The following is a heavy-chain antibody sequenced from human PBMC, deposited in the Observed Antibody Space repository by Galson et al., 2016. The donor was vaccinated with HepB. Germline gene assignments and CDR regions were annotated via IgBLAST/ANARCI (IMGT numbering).Heavy chain of an antibody. J-gene: IGHJ4*02. CDR2: ISGSGGST. CDR3: AKGRLQIWYSLCDY. CDR1: GFIFSNYA. Sequence: SLRLSCAASGFIFSNYAMHWVRQAPGKGLEWVSTISGSGGSTSYADSVKGRFIISRDNSKDTLYLQMNSLRAEDTAVYYCAKGRLQIWYSLCDYWGQGTLVTVSS. V-gene: IGHV3-23*01. D-gene: IGHD4-11*01.